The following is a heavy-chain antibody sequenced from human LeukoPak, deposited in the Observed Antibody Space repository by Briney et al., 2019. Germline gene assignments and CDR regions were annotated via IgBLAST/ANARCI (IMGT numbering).Heavy chain of an antibody. D-gene: IGHD5-18*01. CDR3: ASLTGYSYGLDY. CDR1: GFTFSSYA. CDR2: ISGSGGST. V-gene: IGHV3-23*01. Sequence: GGPLRLSCAASGFTFSSYAMSWVRQAPGKGLEWVSAISGSGGSTYYADSVKGRFTISRDNSKNTLYLQMNSLRAEDTAVYYCASLTGYSYGLDYWGQGTLVTVSS. J-gene: IGHJ4*02.